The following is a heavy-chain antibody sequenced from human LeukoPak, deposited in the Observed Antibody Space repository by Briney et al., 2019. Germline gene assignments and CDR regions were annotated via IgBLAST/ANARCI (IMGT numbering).Heavy chain of an antibody. CDR3: ARGLWLVAYNWFDP. V-gene: IGHV1-8*01. J-gene: IGHJ5*02. CDR2: MNPNSGNT. Sequence: ASVKVSCKASGYTFTSYDVNWVRQATGQGLEWMGWMNPNSGNTGYAQKSQGRVTMTRNTSISTAYTELSSLRSEDTAVYYCARGLWLVAYNWFDPWGQGTLVTVSS. D-gene: IGHD5-12*01. CDR1: GYTFTSYD.